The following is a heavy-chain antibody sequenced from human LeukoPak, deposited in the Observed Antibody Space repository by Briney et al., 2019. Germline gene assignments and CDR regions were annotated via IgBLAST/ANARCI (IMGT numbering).Heavy chain of an antibody. V-gene: IGHV3-30*02. Sequence: GGSLRLSCAASGFTFSSYGMHWVRQAPGKGLEWVAFIRYDGSNKYYADSVKGRFTISRDNSKNTLYLQMNSLRAEDTAVYYCAKDRIAAAGESYYLDYWGQGTLVTVSS. CDR1: GFTFSSYG. CDR2: IRYDGSNK. J-gene: IGHJ4*02. CDR3: AKDRIAAAGESYYLDY. D-gene: IGHD6-13*01.